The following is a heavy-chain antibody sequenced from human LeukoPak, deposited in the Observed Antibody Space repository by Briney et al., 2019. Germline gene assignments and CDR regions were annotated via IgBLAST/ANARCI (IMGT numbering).Heavy chain of an antibody. CDR1: GGSISSYH. D-gene: IGHD2-15*01. CDR2: IYTSGRT. Sequence: SETLSLTCTVSGGSISSYHWSWIRQPAGKGLEWIGRIYTSGRTNYNPSLKSRVTMPVDTSKNQFSLKLSSVTAADTAVYYCARVSCSGGSCSFDYWGQGTLVTVSS. V-gene: IGHV4-4*07. CDR3: ARVSCSGGSCSFDY. J-gene: IGHJ4*02.